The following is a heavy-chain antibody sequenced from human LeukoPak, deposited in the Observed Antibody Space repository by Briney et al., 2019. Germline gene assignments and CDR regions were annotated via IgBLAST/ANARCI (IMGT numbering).Heavy chain of an antibody. V-gene: IGHV3-30*02. Sequence: GGSLRLSCAASGFTFSSYGMHWVRQAPGKGLEWVAFIRYDGSNKYYADSVKGRFTISRDNSKNTLYLQVNSLRPEDTAVYYCTRDLSGNYSIDYWGQGTLVTVSS. CDR1: GFTFSSYG. CDR3: TRDLSGNYSIDY. CDR2: IRYDGSNK. J-gene: IGHJ4*02. D-gene: IGHD3-22*01.